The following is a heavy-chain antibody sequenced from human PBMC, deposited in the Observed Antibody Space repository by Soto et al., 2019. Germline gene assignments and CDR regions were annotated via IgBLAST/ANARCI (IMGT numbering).Heavy chain of an antibody. V-gene: IGHV4-59*13. D-gene: IGHD3-22*01. Sequence: QVQLQESGPGLVKPSETLSLTCTVSGGSISPYYWSWIRQLPGKGLEWIGYIYYSGNTEYNPSLMSRVTISVDTSKNQFSLKLSSVTAADTAVYYCARDWHYYDSSGYPKVYGMDVWGQGTTVTVSS. CDR2: IYYSGNT. CDR3: ARDWHYYDSSGYPKVYGMDV. J-gene: IGHJ6*02. CDR1: GGSISPYY.